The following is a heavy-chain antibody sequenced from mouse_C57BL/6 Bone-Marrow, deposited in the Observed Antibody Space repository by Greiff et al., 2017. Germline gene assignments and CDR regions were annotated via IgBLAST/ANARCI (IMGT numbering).Heavy chain of an antibody. V-gene: IGHV5-17*01. CDR3: ARGIYPFAY. J-gene: IGHJ3*01. CDR2: ISSGGSTI. CDR1: GFTFSDYG. D-gene: IGHD2-3*01. Sequence: EVKLVESGGGLVKPGGSLKLSCAASGFTFSDYGMHWVRQAPEKGLEWVAYISSGGSTIYYADTVKGRFTISRDNAKNTLFLQMTSLRSEDTAMYYCARGIYPFAYWGQGTLVTVSA.